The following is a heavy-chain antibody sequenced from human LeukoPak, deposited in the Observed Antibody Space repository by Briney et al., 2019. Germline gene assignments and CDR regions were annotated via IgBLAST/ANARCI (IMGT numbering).Heavy chain of an antibody. CDR1: GFTFSSYS. CDR3: ARGDSSSYFFDY. D-gene: IGHD6-6*01. J-gene: IGHJ4*02. CDR2: ISSSSSYI. Sequence: RPGGSLRLSCAASGFTFSSYSMNWVRQAPGKGLEWVSSISSSSSYIYYADSVKGRFTISRDNAKNSLYLQMNSLRAEDTAVYYCARGDSSSYFFDYWGQGTLVTVSS. V-gene: IGHV3-21*01.